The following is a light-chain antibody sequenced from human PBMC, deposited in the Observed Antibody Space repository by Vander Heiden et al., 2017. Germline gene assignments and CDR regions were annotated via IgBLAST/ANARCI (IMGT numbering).Light chain of an antibody. CDR2: WTS. V-gene: IGKV4-1*01. Sequence: DIVLTQSPDSLAVSLGERATINCKSSQSVLSSFNSKNHLAWFRQKPRQPPELLISWTSTRESGFPDRFSGSGSGTDFTLTISNMQAEDVAVYYCEQHSTKTFGQGTKVEIK. CDR3: EQHSTKT. J-gene: IGKJ1*01. CDR1: QSVLSSFNSKNH.